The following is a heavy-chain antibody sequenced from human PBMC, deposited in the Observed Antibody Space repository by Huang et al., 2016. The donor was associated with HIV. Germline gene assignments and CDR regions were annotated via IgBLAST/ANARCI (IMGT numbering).Heavy chain of an antibody. CDR2: IRYDGNNY. CDR3: AKDLTYTFGRHFDY. J-gene: IGHJ4*02. D-gene: IGHD3-3*01. Sequence: QVKLVESGGGVVQPGGSLRLSCTASGFTFGSFCMHWVRQAPGKGLEWVSFIRYDGNNYYYADSVRGRCTISRDNSKDTLYLQMNRLRPDDSAVYYCAKDLTYTFGRHFDYWGRGTLVTVSS. V-gene: IGHV3-30*02. CDR1: GFTFGSFC.